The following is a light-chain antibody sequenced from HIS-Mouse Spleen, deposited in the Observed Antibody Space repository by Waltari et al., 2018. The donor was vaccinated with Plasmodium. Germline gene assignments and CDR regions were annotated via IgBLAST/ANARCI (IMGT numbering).Light chain of an antibody. CDR2: EVS. Sequence: QSALTQPPSASGSPGQSVTIPCTGTSSHVGGYNSVSWYQQHPGKAPKLMIYEVSKRPSGVPDRFSGSKSGNTASLTVSGLQAEDEADYYCSSYAGSSVFGTGTKVTVL. CDR1: SSHVGGYNS. CDR3: SSYAGSSV. V-gene: IGLV2-8*01. J-gene: IGLJ1*01.